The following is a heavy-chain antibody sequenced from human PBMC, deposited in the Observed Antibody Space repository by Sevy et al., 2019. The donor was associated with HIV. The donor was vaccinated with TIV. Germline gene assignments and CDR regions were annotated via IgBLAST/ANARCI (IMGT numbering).Heavy chain of an antibody. J-gene: IGHJ4*02. V-gene: IGHV3-30*03. CDR2: ISYDGNTK. D-gene: IGHD6-19*01. Sequence: GGSLRLSCAASGFTFSTYALHWVRQAPGKGLDWVAVISYDGNTKYYADSVKGRFTISRDNSKNTLYLQTNSLRAEDTAVYYCARDAGYSTDCYPGYWGQGILVTVSS. CDR3: ARDAGYSTDCYPGY. CDR1: GFTFSTYA.